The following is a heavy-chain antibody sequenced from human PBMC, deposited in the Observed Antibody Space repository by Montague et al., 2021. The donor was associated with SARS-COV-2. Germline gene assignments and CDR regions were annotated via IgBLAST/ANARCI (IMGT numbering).Heavy chain of an antibody. CDR2: INNSGST. Sequence: SETLSLTCAVYGGSFSGHYWSWIRQPPGKELEWIGEINNSGSTNYNPSLKSRVTISVDTSKNQFSLKLHSVTAADTAVYYCARGRIEVSMIVVVLTGASYYMDVWGKGPRSPSP. CDR3: ARGRIEVSMIVVVLTGASYYMDV. D-gene: IGHD3-22*01. CDR1: GGSFSGHY. V-gene: IGHV4-34*01. J-gene: IGHJ6*03.